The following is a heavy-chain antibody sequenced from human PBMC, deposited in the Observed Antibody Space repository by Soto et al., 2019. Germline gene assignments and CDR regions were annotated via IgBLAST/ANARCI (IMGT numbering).Heavy chain of an antibody. CDR3: ARVGRVYSNPLFDYYYMDV. D-gene: IGHD4-4*01. CDR1: GGSIISGGYY. CDR2: IYYSGST. V-gene: IGHV4-31*03. J-gene: IGHJ6*03. Sequence: SETLSLTCTVSGGSIISGGYYWSWIRQHPGKGLEWIGYIYYSGSTYYNPSLKSRVTISVDTSKNQFSLKLSSVTAADTAVYYCARVGRVYSNPLFDYYYMDVWGKGTTVTVSS.